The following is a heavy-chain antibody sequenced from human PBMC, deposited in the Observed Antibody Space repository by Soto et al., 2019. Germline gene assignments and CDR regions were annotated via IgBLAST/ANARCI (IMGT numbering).Heavy chain of an antibody. J-gene: IGHJ4*02. Sequence: ETLSLTCTVSGGSISSFTMNWVRQAPGKGLEWVSSIDTSSTYIYYADSVTGRFTISRDNAKKSVYLQMHSLRAEDTAVYYCVKSGGTSGSDYWGQGTQVTVSS. CDR1: GGSISSFT. V-gene: IGHV3-21*04. D-gene: IGHD3-22*01. CDR2: IDTSSTYI. CDR3: VKSGGTSGSDY.